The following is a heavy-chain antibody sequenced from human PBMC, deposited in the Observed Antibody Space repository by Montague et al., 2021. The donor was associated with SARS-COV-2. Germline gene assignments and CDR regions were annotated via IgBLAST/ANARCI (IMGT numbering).Heavy chain of an antibody. CDR3: ARLPPDGRWYLDI. CDR2: ICYTWST. V-gene: IGHV4-59*11. D-gene: IGHD5-24*01. Sequence: SETLSLTCTVSGGSISSHYYTWIWLPPPPGLEWIWFICYTWSTNTNSTLRSGVPISVATSKNQFSLTLRSVTAADTAVYYCARLPPDGRWYLDIWGRGTLVTVSS. J-gene: IGHJ2*01. CDR1: GGSISSHY.